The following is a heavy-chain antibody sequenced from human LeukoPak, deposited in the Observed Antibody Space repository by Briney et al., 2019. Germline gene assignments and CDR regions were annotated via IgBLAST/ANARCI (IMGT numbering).Heavy chain of an antibody. Sequence: GGSLRLSCAASGFTFSSYSMNWVRQAPGKGLEWVSSISSSSSYIYYADSVKGRFTISRDNAKNSLYLQMNSLRAEDTAVYYCASPGPGLAVSFDPWGQGTLVTVSS. CDR3: ASPGPGLAVSFDP. J-gene: IGHJ5*02. CDR1: GFTFSSYS. D-gene: IGHD6-19*01. CDR2: ISSSSSYI. V-gene: IGHV3-21*01.